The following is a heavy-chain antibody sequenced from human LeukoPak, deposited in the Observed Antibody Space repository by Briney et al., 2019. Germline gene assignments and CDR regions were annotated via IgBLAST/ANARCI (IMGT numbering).Heavy chain of an antibody. CDR1: GYTFTSYG. CDR3: ARDLGLSSGYAYYYYGMDV. D-gene: IGHD3-22*01. CDR2: ISAYNGNT. Sequence: ASVKVSCKASGYTFTSYGISWVRQAPGQGLEWMGWISAYNGNTKYSQKFQGRVTITRDTSASTAYMELSSLRSEDTAMYYCARDLGLSSGYAYYYYGMDVWGQGTTVIVSS. V-gene: IGHV1-18*01. J-gene: IGHJ6*02.